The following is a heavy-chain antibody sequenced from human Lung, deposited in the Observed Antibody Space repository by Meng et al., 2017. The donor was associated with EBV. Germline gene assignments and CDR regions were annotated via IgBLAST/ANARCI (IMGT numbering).Heavy chain of an antibody. J-gene: IGHJ4*02. CDR1: GFTFSTYW. CDR2: INEHGSIT. V-gene: IGHV3-74*03. CDR3: ARDLVGEYDF. Sequence: VQVVECGGVLVQPGGSLRLSCAASGFTFSTYWMHWVRQAPGKGPVWVSRINEHGSITTYADSVNGRFTISRDNAKETLYLQMNSLRDEDTAIYYCARDLVGEYDFWGQGTLVTVSS. D-gene: IGHD2/OR15-2a*01.